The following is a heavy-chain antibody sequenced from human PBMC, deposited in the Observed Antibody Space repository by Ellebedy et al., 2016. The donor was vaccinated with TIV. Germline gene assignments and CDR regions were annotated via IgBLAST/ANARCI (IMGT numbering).Heavy chain of an antibody. CDR1: GFTFSLSS. CDR3: ARDGDGNFDY. CDR2: ISKSASTI. V-gene: IGHV3-48*04. D-gene: IGHD2-21*02. J-gene: IGHJ4*02. Sequence: GESLKISCAASGFTFSLSSMNWLRQAPGKRLEWASYISKSASTIHYADSVKGRFTISRDNAKNSLFLQMNSLRAEDTAVYYCARDGDGNFDYWGQGTQVTVSS.